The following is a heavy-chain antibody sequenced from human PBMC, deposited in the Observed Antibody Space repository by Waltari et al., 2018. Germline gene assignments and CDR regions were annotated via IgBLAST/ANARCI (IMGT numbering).Heavy chain of an antibody. CDR2: LNPSSGGT. V-gene: IGHV1-2*02. CDR1: GYTFTDYF. Sequence: QVHLVQSGAEVRKPGASVKVSCKASGYTFTDYFIQWIRQAPGQGLEWMVWLNPSSGGTNFAPKFQGRVTMTRDTSITTAYLELSRLTSDDTAVYYCTRAQYYRLYHGFDHWGQGTLVTVSS. D-gene: IGHD2-8*01. J-gene: IGHJ4*02. CDR3: TRAQYYRLYHGFDH.